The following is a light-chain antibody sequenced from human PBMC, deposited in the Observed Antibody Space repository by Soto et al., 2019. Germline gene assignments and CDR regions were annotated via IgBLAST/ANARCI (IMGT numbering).Light chain of an antibody. Sequence: EIVLTQSPGTLSLSPGERATLSCRASQSVSSSYLAWYQQKPVQAPRLLVYGASSRATGIPDRFSGSGSGTDLTLTISRVEPEDFAVYYCQHYGSSPFTFGPGTRVDIK. V-gene: IGKV3-20*01. J-gene: IGKJ3*01. CDR1: QSVSSSY. CDR3: QHYGSSPFT. CDR2: GAS.